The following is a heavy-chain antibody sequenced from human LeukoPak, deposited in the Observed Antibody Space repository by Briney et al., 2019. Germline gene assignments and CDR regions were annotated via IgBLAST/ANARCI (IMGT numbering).Heavy chain of an antibody. Sequence: GGSLRLSCAASGFTFSTYNMNWVRQAPGKGLEWVSSITSSSSYIYYADSVKGRFTISRDNAKNSLYLQMNSLRAEDTAVYYCARENERGYNDYWGQGTLVTVSS. D-gene: IGHD5-12*01. V-gene: IGHV3-21*01. CDR1: GFTFSTYN. J-gene: IGHJ4*02. CDR2: ITSSSSYI. CDR3: ARENERGYNDY.